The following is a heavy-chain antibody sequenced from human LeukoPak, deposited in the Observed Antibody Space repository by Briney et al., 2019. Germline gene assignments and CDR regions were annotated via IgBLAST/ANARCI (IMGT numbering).Heavy chain of an antibody. Sequence: SETLSLTCTVSGGSISSYYWSWIRQPPGKGLEWIGYIYYSGSTDYNPSLKSRVTISVDTTKNQFSLKLSSVTAADTAVYYCARPQSRVVFDAFDIWGQGTMVTVSS. J-gene: IGHJ3*02. V-gene: IGHV4-59*08. CDR2: IYYSGST. D-gene: IGHD3-3*01. CDR3: ARPQSRVVFDAFDI. CDR1: GGSISSYY.